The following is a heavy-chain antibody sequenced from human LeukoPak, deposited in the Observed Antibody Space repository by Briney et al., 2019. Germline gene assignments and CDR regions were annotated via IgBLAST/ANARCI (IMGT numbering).Heavy chain of an antibody. CDR2: ISQNGDS. CDR1: GGSLSFYY. Sequence: SETLSLTCGVSGGSLSFYYWSWIRQSPGKGLEWIAEISQNGDSNYNMSLKSRVTISLDKSKNQVSLKLNSVTAADTAVYYCARVEGGYDSSGYYYYFDYWGQGTLVTVSS. J-gene: IGHJ4*02. D-gene: IGHD3-22*01. CDR3: ARVEGGYDSSGYYYYFDY. V-gene: IGHV4-34*01.